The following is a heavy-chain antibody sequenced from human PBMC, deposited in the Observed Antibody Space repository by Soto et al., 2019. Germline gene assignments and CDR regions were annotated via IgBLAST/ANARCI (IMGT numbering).Heavy chain of an antibody. D-gene: IGHD2-2*01. V-gene: IGHV3-66*04. Sequence: GGSLRLSCAASGFTVSSNYMSWVRQAPGKGLEWVSVIYSGGSTYYADSVKGRFTISRDNSKNTRYLQMNSLRAEDTAVYYCARRGDYCSSTSCYLELDYWGQGTLVTVSS. CDR3: ARRGDYCSSTSCYLELDY. CDR1: GFTVSSNY. J-gene: IGHJ4*02. CDR2: IYSGGST.